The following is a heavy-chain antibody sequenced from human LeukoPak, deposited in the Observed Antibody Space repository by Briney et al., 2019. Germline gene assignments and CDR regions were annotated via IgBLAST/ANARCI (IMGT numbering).Heavy chain of an antibody. V-gene: IGHV3-15*01. D-gene: IGHD6-13*01. Sequence: GGSLRLSCAASGFTFSNAWMSWVRQAPGKGLEWVGHIKSKTDDGTTDYAAPVKGRFTISRDDSKNTVYLQMNSLKTKDTAVYYCTTTYSSSWYPFDYWGQGTLVTVSS. CDR3: TTTYSSSWYPFDY. J-gene: IGHJ4*02. CDR1: GFTFSNAW. CDR2: IKSKTDDGTT.